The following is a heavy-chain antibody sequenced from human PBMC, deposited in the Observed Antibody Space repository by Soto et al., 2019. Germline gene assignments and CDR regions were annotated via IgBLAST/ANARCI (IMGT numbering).Heavy chain of an antibody. CDR1: GYNFRNFY. V-gene: IGHV1-2*04. CDR2: INPNGGGT. Sequence: QMQLVQSGAEVKKPGASVKVSCEASGYNFRNFYIHWLRQAPGQGLEWMGWINPNGGGTQYAQNFQGWVTMTRDTSINTAYMELSRLTSDDTAMYYCARDFCGGDCPGIWYFDVWGRGTRVTVSS. CDR3: ARDFCGGDCPGIWYFDV. J-gene: IGHJ2*01. D-gene: IGHD2-21*01.